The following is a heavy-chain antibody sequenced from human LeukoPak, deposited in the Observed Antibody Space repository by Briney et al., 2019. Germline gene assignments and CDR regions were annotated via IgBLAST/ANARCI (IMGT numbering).Heavy chain of an antibody. CDR1: GFTFSSYS. V-gene: IGHV3-74*01. J-gene: IGHJ4*02. Sequence: GGSLRLSCAASGFTFSSYSMNWVRQAPGKGLEWVSRINSHGSSTNYADSVKGRFTISRDNAKNTLYLQMNTLRVEDTAVYYCAALEDDYSDYWGQGTLVTVSS. CDR2: INSHGSST. D-gene: IGHD2-15*01. CDR3: AALEDDYSDY.